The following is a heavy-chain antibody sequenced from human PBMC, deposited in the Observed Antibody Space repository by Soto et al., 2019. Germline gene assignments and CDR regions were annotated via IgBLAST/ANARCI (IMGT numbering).Heavy chain of an antibody. D-gene: IGHD1-26*01. V-gene: IGHV3-33*01. CDR3: ARGNSGSSALLDY. J-gene: IGHJ4*02. Sequence: AASGFTFRSYGMHWVRQAPGKGLEWVAVIWYDGKNKYYGDSVKGRFTISRDNSKNTLYLQMNSLRAEDTAVYYCARGNSGSSALLDYWGQGSLVTVSS. CDR2: IWYDGKNK. CDR1: GFTFRSYG.